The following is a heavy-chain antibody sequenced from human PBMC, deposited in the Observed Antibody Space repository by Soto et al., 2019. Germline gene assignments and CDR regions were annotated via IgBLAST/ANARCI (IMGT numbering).Heavy chain of an antibody. D-gene: IGHD4-17*01. CDR2: ISYDGTNK. CDR1: GFTFSTYG. CDR3: AKDLQSYGDYDYYCYGMDV. J-gene: IGHJ6*02. V-gene: IGHV3-30*18. Sequence: QVQLVDSVGGEVQPGRSLTISCAASGFTFSTYGMHWVRQTPGKGLEWVAVISYDGTNKFYSDSVKGRFTISRDNFKNTLTLQMNSLRADDTAVYSCAKDLQSYGDYDYYCYGMDVWGLGTRVTVSS.